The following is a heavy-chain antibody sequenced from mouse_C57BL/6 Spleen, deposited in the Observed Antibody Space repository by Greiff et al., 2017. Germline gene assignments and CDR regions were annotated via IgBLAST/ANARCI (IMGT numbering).Heavy chain of an antibody. Sequence: EFQLQQSAAELVRPGASVKLSCTASGFNIKDYYMHWVKQRPEQGLEWIGRIDPEDGDTEYAPKFQGKATMTADPSSNTAYLQLSSLTSEDTAVYCCTTALCGNYGDYGGQGTTLAVSS. J-gene: IGHJ2*01. CDR3: TTALCGNYGDY. V-gene: IGHV14-1*01. CDR2: IDPEDGDT. D-gene: IGHD2-1*01. CDR1: GFNIKDYY.